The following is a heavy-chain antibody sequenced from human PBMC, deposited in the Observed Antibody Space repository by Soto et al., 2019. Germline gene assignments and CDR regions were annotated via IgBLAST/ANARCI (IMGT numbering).Heavy chain of an antibody. D-gene: IGHD4-17*01. J-gene: IGHJ4*02. CDR3: ARNDGGPFDY. CDR2: VYYRGST. CDR1: GESVSSSNYY. Sequence: SETLSLTCTVSGESVSSSNYYWGWSRQPPGKGLECIGSVYYRGSTYYNPSLKSRLTLSVDTSKNQFFLKLTSATAADTAVYYCARNDGGPFDYWGQGILVTV. V-gene: IGHV4-39*01.